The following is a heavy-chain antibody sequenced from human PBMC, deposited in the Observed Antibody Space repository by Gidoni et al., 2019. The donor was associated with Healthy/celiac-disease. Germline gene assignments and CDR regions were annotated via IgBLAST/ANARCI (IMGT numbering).Heavy chain of an antibody. D-gene: IGHD2-21*02. CDR2: IWYDGSNK. CDR3: ARDLGDYYFDY. CDR1: GFTFSSYG. J-gene: IGHJ4*02. Sequence: QVQLVESGGGVAQPGRSLRLTCAASGFTFSSYGMHWVRQAPGKGLAGVAVIWYDGSNKYYADSVKGRFTISRDNSKNTLYLQMNSLRAEDTAVYYCARDLGDYYFDYWGQGTLVTVSS. V-gene: IGHV3-33*01.